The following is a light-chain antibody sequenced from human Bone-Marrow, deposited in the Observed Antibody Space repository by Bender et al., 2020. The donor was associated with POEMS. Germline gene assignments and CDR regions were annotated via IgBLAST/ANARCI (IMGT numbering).Light chain of an antibody. CDR1: NIGSKS. Sequence: SYVLTQPPSMSVAPGRTARITCGGTNIGSKSVHWYQQKPGQAPVMVISDDSDRPSWIPARFSGSNSGNTATLTISRVETGDEADYYCQAWDSDTVVFGGGTKLTVL. CDR2: DDS. J-gene: IGLJ2*01. V-gene: IGLV3-21*01. CDR3: QAWDSDTVV.